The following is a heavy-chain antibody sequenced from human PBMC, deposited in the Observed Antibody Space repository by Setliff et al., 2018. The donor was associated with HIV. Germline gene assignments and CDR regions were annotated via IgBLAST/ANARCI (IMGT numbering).Heavy chain of an antibody. Sequence: SETLSLTCTVSGFSISNGYYWGWFRQPPGKGLEWIGFIYHEGNTDYNPSLKSRVTMSVDTSKNQFSLKVSSVTAADTAVYYCGRLMESTEGNYFDYWGRGTLVTVSS. CDR1: GFSISNGYY. CDR3: GRLMESTEGNYFDY. CDR2: IYHEGNT. V-gene: IGHV4-38-2*02. D-gene: IGHD1-1*01. J-gene: IGHJ4*02.